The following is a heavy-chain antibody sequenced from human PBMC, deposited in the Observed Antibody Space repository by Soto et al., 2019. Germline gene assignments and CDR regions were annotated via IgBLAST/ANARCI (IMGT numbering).Heavy chain of an antibody. CDR1: GAALNSGNYY. V-gene: IGHV4-31*03. CDR2: IYVTGAV. Sequence: SETLSLTCSVSGAALNSGNYYWSWIRQAPGKGLEWIGHIYVTGAVDYNPSLRDRTTISQDTSERQFSLNLRLVTAADTAVYYCARLRIATNNYKWFDPWGQGTLVTVSS. CDR3: ARLRIATNNYKWFDP. D-gene: IGHD2-21*01. J-gene: IGHJ5*02.